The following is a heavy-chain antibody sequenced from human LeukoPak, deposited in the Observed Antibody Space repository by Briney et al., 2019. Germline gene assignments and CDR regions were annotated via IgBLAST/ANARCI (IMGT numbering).Heavy chain of an antibody. CDR3: ARDFDAFDI. CDR1: GFTFSSYW. D-gene: IGHD3-3*01. Sequence: PGGSLRLSCAASGFTFSSYWMHWVRQAPGKGLEWVSVIYSGGSTYYADSVKGRFTISRDNSKNTLYLQMNSLRTEDTAVYYCARDFDAFDIWAQGTMVTVSS. V-gene: IGHV3-66*02. CDR2: IYSGGST. J-gene: IGHJ3*02.